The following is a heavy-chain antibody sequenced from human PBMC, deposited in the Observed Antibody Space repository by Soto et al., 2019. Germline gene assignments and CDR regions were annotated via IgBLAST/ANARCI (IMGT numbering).Heavy chain of an antibody. CDR3: ARVYYYDSSGYCYYFDY. V-gene: IGHV1-8*01. J-gene: IGHJ4*02. D-gene: IGHD3-22*01. CDR1: GYTFTSYD. Sequence: QVQLVQSGAEVKKPGASVKVSCKASGYTFTSYDINWVRQATGQGLEWMGWMNPNSGNTGYAQKFQGRVTMTRNTSISTAYMELSSLRSEDTAVYYCARVYYYDSSGYCYYFDYWGQGTLVTVSS. CDR2: MNPNSGNT.